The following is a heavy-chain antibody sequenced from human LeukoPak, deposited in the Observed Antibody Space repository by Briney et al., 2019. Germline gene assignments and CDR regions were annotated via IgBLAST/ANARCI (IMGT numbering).Heavy chain of an antibody. CDR2: IYYSGST. CDR3: ASGIGPYYFDY. V-gene: IGHV4-59*01. D-gene: IGHD3/OR15-3a*01. Sequence: PSETLSLTCTISGGSISSYYWSWIRQPPGKGLEWIGYIYYSGSTNYNPSLKSRVTISVDTSKNQFSLKLSSVTAADTAVYYCASGIGPYYFDYWGQGTLVTVSS. CDR1: GGSISSYY. J-gene: IGHJ4*02.